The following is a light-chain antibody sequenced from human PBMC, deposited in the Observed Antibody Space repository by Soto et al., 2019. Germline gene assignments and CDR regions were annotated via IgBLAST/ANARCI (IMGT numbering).Light chain of an antibody. CDR3: SSYSRTTTLVV. J-gene: IGLJ2*01. CDR1: SSDIGAFTS. V-gene: IGLV2-14*03. Sequence: QSVLTQPASVSGSPGQSITISCTGTSSDIGAFTSVSWYQQHPGKAPKLIIYDIIHRPSGVSDRFSGSKSVNTASLTVSGLQPEDEANYCCSSYSRTTTLVVFGGGTKLTVL. CDR2: DII.